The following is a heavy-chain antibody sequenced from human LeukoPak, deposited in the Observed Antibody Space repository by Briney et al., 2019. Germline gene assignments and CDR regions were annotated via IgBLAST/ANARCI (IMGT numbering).Heavy chain of an antibody. CDR2: IYSSGST. V-gene: IGHV3-66*01. J-gene: IGHJ4*02. CDR1: GFTVSSNY. CDR3: VKAVAGRIDY. D-gene: IGHD6-19*01. Sequence: HSGGSLRLSCAASGFTVSSNYMSWVRQAPGRGLEWVSIIYSSGSTYYADSVKGRFTISRDTSKNMVYLQMNSLRVEDTAVYHCVKAVAGRIDYWGQGTLVTVSS.